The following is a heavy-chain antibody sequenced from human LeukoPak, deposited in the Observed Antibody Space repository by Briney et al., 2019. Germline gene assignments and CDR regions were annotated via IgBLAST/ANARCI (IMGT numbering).Heavy chain of an antibody. J-gene: IGHJ4*02. CDR2: VRYDGNDK. V-gene: IGHV3-30*02. CDR3: ARVAEAAAFDS. D-gene: IGHD6-13*01. CDR1: GFTFSYYG. Sequence: GGSLRLSCAASGFTFSYYGMCWVRQAPGKRLEWVAFVRYDGNDKYYADSVKGRFTISRDNFKNTLYLQMNSLTPEDTAVYYCARVAEAAAFDSWGQGTLVTVSS.